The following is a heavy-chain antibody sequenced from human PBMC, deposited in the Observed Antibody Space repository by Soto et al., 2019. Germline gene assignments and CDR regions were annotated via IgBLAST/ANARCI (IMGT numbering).Heavy chain of an antibody. D-gene: IGHD3-22*01. J-gene: IGHJ2*01. CDR3: ARVRITMRVVVIDHDYWYFDL. V-gene: IGHV5-51*01. CDR2: IYPGDSDT. Sequence: EVQLVQSGAEVKKPGESLKISCKGSGYSFTSYWIGCVGQMPGKGLELMGIIYPGDSDTRDSPSFQGQVTISADKTISTDYLQWSSLKAADTAMYYCARVRITMRVVVIDHDYWYFDLLGRGTLVTVSS. CDR1: GYSFTSYW.